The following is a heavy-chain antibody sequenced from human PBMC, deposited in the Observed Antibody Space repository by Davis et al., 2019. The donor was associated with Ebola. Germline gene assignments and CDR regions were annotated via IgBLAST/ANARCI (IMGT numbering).Heavy chain of an antibody. CDR3: ARDGAVAGMRWFDP. Sequence: GGSLRLSCAASGFTFSSYWMSWVRQAPGKGLEWVANIKQDGSEKYYVDSVKGRFTISRDDAKNSLYLQMNSPRAEDTAVYYCARDGAVAGMRWFDPWGQGTLVTVSS. D-gene: IGHD6-19*01. CDR1: GFTFSSYW. V-gene: IGHV3-7*01. CDR2: IKQDGSEK. J-gene: IGHJ5*02.